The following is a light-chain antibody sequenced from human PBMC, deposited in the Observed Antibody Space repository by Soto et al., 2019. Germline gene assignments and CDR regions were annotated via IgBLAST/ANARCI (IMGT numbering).Light chain of an antibody. Sequence: DIQMTQSPSTLSASIGDTVIITCRASQSINSWLAWYQQKPGKAPKLLIHKASTLESGVPSRFSGSESGREFTLNISSLQPDDFATFYCQQYDRFPYTFGQGTKLEIK. J-gene: IGKJ2*01. CDR2: KAS. V-gene: IGKV1-5*03. CDR3: QQYDRFPYT. CDR1: QSINSW.